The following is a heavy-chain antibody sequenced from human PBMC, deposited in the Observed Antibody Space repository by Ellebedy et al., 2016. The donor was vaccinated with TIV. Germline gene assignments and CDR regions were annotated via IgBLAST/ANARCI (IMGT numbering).Heavy chain of an antibody. CDR1: GGTFSSYA. J-gene: IGHJ4*02. CDR2: IIPIFGTA. V-gene: IGHV1-69*13. D-gene: IGHD4-17*01. CDR3: ASYTVTTLESDPFDY. Sequence: SVKVSXXASGGTFSSYAISWVRQAPGQGLGWMGGIIPIFGTANYAQKFQGRVTITADESTSTAYMELSSLRSEDTAVYYCASYTVTTLESDPFDYWGQGTLVTVSS.